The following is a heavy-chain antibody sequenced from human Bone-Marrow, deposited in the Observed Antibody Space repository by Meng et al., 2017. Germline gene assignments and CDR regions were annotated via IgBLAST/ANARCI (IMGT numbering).Heavy chain of an antibody. CDR2: INSDGSST. CDR3: AKVRSSGYYYWGYAFDI. D-gene: IGHD3-22*01. J-gene: IGHJ3*02. V-gene: IGHV3-74*01. CDR1: GFTFSSYW. Sequence: GGSLRLSCAASGFTFSSYWMHWVRQAPGKGLVWVSRINSDGSSTSYADSVKGRFTISRDNSKNTLYPQMNSLRAEDTAVYYCAKVRSSGYYYWGYAFDIWGQGTMVTVSS.